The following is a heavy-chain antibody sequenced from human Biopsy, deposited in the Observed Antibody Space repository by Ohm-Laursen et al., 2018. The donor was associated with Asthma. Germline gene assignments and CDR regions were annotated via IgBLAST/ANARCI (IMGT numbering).Heavy chain of an antibody. V-gene: IGHV1-2*06. CDR1: DYIFPRYY. CDR3: ARGQKSPGDRWFDP. CDR2: INPNSGGT. Sequence: SVKVSCKVSDYIFPRYYISWVRQAPGQGLEWMGRINPNSGGTNYAQKFQGRVTMTSDTSISAAYMELSRLRSDDTALYYCARGQKSPGDRWFDPWGQGTLVTVSS. D-gene: IGHD7-27*01. J-gene: IGHJ5*02.